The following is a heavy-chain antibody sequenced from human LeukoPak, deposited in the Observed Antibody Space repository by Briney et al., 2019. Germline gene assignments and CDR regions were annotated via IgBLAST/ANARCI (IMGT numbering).Heavy chain of an antibody. J-gene: IGHJ5*02. Sequence: PGGSLRLSCAASGFTFTSYVMNWVRQPPWKGLEWISYIGTRGTTMYYADSVKGRFTISRDNAKNSLYLQMNSLRDEDTAIYYCARGRGSSWGQGTLVTVSS. CDR2: IGTRGTTM. CDR1: GFTFTSYV. V-gene: IGHV3-48*02. D-gene: IGHD2-21*01. CDR3: ARGRGSS.